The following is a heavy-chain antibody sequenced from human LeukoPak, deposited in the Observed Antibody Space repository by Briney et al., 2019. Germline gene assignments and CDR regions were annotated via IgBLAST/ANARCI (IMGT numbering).Heavy chain of an antibody. CDR2: MNPNSGNT. CDR1: GYTFTSYD. D-gene: IGHD3-22*01. J-gene: IGHJ4*02. Sequence: ASVKVSCKAPGYTFTSYDINWVRQATGQGLEWMGWMNPNSGNTGYAQKFQGRVTITRNTSISTAYMELSSLRSEDTAVYYCARSGYYYDSSGYYQMDYWGQGTLVTVSS. CDR3: ARSGYYYDSSGYYQMDY. V-gene: IGHV1-8*03.